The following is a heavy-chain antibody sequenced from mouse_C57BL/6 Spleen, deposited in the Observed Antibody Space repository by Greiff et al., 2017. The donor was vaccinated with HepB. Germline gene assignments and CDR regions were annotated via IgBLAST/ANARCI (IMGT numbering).Heavy chain of an antibody. D-gene: IGHD1-1*01. J-gene: IGHJ4*01. Sequence: VQLQQPGAELVKPGASVKMSCKASGYTFTSYWITWVKQRPGQGLEWIGDIYPGSGSTTYNEKFKSKATLTVDTSSSTAYMQLSSLTSEDSAVYYCARDGRNYAMDYWGQGTSVTVSS. CDR3: ARDGRNYAMDY. CDR1: GYTFTSYW. CDR2: IYPGSGST. V-gene: IGHV1-55*01.